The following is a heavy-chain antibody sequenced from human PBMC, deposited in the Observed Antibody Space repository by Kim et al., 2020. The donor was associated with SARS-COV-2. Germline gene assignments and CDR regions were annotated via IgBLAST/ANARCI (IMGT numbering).Heavy chain of an antibody. Sequence: SETLSLTCAVYGGSFSGYYWSWIRQPPGKGLEWIGEINHSGSTNYNPSLKSRVTISVDTSKNQFSLKLSSVTAADTAVYYCARGWTAYWGQGTLVTVSS. CDR3: ARGWTAY. D-gene: IGHD3-3*01. V-gene: IGHV4-34*01. CDR1: GGSFSGYY. J-gene: IGHJ4*02. CDR2: INHSGST.